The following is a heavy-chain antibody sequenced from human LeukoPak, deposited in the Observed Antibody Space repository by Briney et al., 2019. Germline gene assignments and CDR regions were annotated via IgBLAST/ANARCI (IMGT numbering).Heavy chain of an antibody. V-gene: IGHV1-2*06. CDR3: TRESGSYHGKDY. Sequence: ASVKVPCKASGYTFTGYYMHWVRQAPGQGLEWMGRINPNNGATNYAQKLQGRVTITGDTSISTAYMELSSLRSDDTAVYYCTRESGSYHGKDYWGQGTLVTVSS. CDR2: INPNNGAT. D-gene: IGHD1-26*01. J-gene: IGHJ4*02. CDR1: GYTFTGYY.